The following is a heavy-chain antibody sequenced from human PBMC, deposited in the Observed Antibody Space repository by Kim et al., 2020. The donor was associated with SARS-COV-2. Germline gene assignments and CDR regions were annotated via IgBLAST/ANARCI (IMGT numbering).Heavy chain of an antibody. CDR2: MNPNSGNT. J-gene: IGHJ4*02. CDR1: GYTFTSYD. Sequence: ASVKVSCKASGYTFTSYDINWVRQATGQGLEWMGWMNPNSGNTGYAQKFQGRVTMTRNTSISTAYMELSSLRAEDTAGYYCARGERGSIAAARYYWGQGTLVTVSS. V-gene: IGHV1-8*01. D-gene: IGHD6-13*01. CDR3: ARGERGSIAAARYY.